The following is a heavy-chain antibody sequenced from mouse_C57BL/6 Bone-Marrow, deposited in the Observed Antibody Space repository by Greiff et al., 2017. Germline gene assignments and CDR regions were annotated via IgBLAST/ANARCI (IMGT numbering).Heavy chain of an antibody. V-gene: IGHV1-5*01. CDR2: IYPGNSDT. J-gene: IGHJ3*01. D-gene: IGHD2-5*01. CDR3: AVAYSNCAWFAY. CDR1: GYTFTSYW. Sequence: EVQLQESGTVLARPGASVKMSCKTSGYTFTSYWMHWVKQRPGQGLEWIGAIYPGNSDTSYNQKFKGKAKLTAVTSASTAYMELSSLTTEDSAVYDCAVAYSNCAWFAYWGQGTLVTVSA.